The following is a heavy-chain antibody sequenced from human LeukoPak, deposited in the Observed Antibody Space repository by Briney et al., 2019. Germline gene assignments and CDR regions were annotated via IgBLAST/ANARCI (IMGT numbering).Heavy chain of an antibody. CDR3: ARSVEVATIRPLGY. J-gene: IGHJ4*02. V-gene: IGHV4-34*01. Sequence: KPSETLSLTCAVYGGSFSGYYWSWIRQPPGKGLEWIGEINHSGSTNYNPSVKSRVSRSVDTSKNQFSLKLSSVTAADTAVYYCARSVEVATIRPLGYWGQGTLVTVSS. CDR1: GGSFSGYY. D-gene: IGHD5-24*01. CDR2: INHSGST.